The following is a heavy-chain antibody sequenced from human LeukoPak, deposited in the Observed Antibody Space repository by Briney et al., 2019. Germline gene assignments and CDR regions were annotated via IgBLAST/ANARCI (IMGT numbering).Heavy chain of an antibody. CDR3: ARGLTTVTNDAFDI. V-gene: IGHV4-34*01. CDR1: GGSLSGYY. J-gene: IGHJ3*02. D-gene: IGHD4-17*01. CDR2: IEHSGST. Sequence: SETLSLTCLVYGGSLSGYYWSWLRQPPGNGREWIGKIEHSGSTNCTPSLESRDNISVDTSKNQFSLALSSVTAADTAVYYCARGLTTVTNDAFDIWGQGAMVTVSS.